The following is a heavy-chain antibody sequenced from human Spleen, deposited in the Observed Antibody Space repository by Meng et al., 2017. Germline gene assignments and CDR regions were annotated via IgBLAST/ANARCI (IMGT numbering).Heavy chain of an antibody. D-gene: IGHD2-21*02. CDR1: GFSFDDYG. V-gene: IGHV3-20*04. J-gene: IGHJ4*02. Sequence: GESLKISCAASGFSFDDYGMSWVRQAPGKGLEWVAGINWNGGRTGYADSVKGRFTISRDNAKNSLYLQMNSLRVEDTAVYYCASLHCPNTNCYSNYYFDYWGQGALVTVSS. CDR2: INWNGGRT. CDR3: ASLHCPNTNCYSNYYFDY.